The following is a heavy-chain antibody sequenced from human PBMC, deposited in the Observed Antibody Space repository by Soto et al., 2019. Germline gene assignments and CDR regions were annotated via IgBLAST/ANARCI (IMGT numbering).Heavy chain of an antibody. Sequence: QVQLVQSGAEVKKPGSSVKVSCKASGGTFSSYTISWVRQAPGQGLEWMGRIIPILGIANYAQKFQGRVTITADNTTSTAYMELSSLRSEDTAVYYCAVEYCSSTSCYRDYWGQGTLVTVSS. V-gene: IGHV1-69*02. J-gene: IGHJ4*02. CDR3: AVEYCSSTSCYRDY. CDR1: GGTFSSYT. CDR2: IIPILGIA. D-gene: IGHD2-2*02.